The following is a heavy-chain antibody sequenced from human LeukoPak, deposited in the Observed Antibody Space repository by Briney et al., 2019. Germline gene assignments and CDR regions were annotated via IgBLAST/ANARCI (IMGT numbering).Heavy chain of an antibody. J-gene: IGHJ4*02. D-gene: IGHD4-11*01. Sequence: PSETLSLTCTASGGSISSSSYSWGWLRQPPGKGLEWIVSIYYSGSTYYTPSVKSRFTISVDKSKNQLSLKLGSVTAADTAVYYCARRRATVTPDYWGQGTLVIVSS. CDR2: IYYSGST. V-gene: IGHV4-39*01. CDR1: GGSISSSSYS. CDR3: ARRRATVTPDY.